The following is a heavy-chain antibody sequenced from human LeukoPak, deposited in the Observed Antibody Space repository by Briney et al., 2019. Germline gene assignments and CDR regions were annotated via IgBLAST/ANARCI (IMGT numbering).Heavy chain of an antibody. Sequence: GGSLRLSCAASGFTFSSYAMSWVRQAPGKGLEWVSGISGSGGSTYYADSVKGRFTISRDNFKNTLYLQMNSLRAEDTAVYYCARAQYNWNYDYWGQGTLVTVSS. CDR2: ISGSGGST. CDR1: GFTFSSYA. D-gene: IGHD1-1*01. V-gene: IGHV3-23*01. J-gene: IGHJ4*02. CDR3: ARAQYNWNYDY.